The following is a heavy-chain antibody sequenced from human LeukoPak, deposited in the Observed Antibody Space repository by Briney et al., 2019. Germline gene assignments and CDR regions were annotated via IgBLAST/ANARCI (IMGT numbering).Heavy chain of an antibody. CDR1: GGSISNINYH. CDR3: ARVNWNPDY. J-gene: IGHJ4*02. CDR2: IHHSGST. V-gene: IGHV4-39*07. D-gene: IGHD1-1*01. Sequence: PSETLSLTCTVSGGSISNINYHWAWIRQPPGKGLEWIGSIHHSGSTYYNSSLKSRVTISVDTSKNQFSLKVSSVTAADTAVYYCARVNWNPDYWGQGTLVTVSS.